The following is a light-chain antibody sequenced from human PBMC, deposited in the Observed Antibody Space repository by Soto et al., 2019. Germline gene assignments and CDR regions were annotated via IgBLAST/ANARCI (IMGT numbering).Light chain of an antibody. V-gene: IGKV3-15*01. Sequence: EIVMTQYPATLSVSPGERATLSCRASQSVSSDLAWYQQKPGQAPRLLIYGASTRAIGIPARFSGSGSGTEFTLTICSLQSEDFAVYYCQQYNNWPPTFGQGTRLDIK. CDR1: QSVSSD. CDR2: GAS. J-gene: IGKJ5*01. CDR3: QQYNNWPPT.